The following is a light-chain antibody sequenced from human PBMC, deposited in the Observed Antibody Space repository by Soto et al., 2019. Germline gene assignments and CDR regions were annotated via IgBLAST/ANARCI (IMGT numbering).Light chain of an antibody. J-gene: IGKJ2*01. CDR2: SAS. CDR3: QQGHNWPLT. V-gene: IGKV3-15*01. Sequence: EIVMTQSPATLSVSPGERATLSCRASQSISTELAWYQQKPGQPTRLLIYSASTTATGVPARFTGSGSGSEHTLTISGLQSEDFAVYYCQQGHNWPLTFGQGTRLEI. CDR1: QSISTE.